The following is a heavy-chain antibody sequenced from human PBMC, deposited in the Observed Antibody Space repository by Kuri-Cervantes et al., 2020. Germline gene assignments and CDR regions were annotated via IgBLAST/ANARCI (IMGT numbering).Heavy chain of an antibody. CDR3: ARDYGTRYYYDSSGIDY. J-gene: IGHJ4*02. CDR1: GFTVSSNY. CDR2: IYSGGST. D-gene: IGHD3-22*01. Sequence: GESLKISCAASGFTVSSNYMSWVRQAPGKGLEWVSVIYSGGSTYYADSVKGRFTISRDNSKNTLYLQVNSLRAEDTAVYYCARDYGTRYYYDSSGIDYWGQGTLVTVSS. V-gene: IGHV3-53*01.